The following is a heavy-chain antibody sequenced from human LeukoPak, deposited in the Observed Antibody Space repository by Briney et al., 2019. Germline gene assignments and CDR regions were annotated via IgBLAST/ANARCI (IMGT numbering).Heavy chain of an antibody. J-gene: IGHJ4*02. Sequence: GGSLRLSCEASGFTFSSYAMHWVRQAPGKGLEWVAVISYDGSNKYYADSVKGRFTISRDNSKNTLYLQMNSLRAEDTAVYYCARRYCGGDCYIDYWGQGTLVTVSS. D-gene: IGHD2-21*02. V-gene: IGHV3-30-3*01. CDR3: ARRYCGGDCYIDY. CDR1: GFTFSSYA. CDR2: ISYDGSNK.